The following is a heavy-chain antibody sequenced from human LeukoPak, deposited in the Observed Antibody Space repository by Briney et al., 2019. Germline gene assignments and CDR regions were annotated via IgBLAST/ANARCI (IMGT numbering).Heavy chain of an antibody. CDR3: ARAKGLGELSPPDY. CDR2: IYHSGST. CDR1: GGSISSSNW. Sequence: SETLSLTCAVSGGSISSSNWWSWVRQPPGKGLEWIGDIYHSGSTNYNPSLKSRVTISVDKSKNQFSLKLSSVTAADTAVYYCARAKGLGELSPPDYWGQEPRVTVS. V-gene: IGHV4-4*02. D-gene: IGHD3-16*02. J-gene: IGHJ4*02.